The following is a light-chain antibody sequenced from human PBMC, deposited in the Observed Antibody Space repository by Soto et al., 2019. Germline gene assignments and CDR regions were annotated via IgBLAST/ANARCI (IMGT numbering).Light chain of an antibody. CDR2: DVS. J-gene: IGLJ1*01. CDR1: SSDVGGYNY. V-gene: IGLV2-14*01. Sequence: QSALTQHASVSGSPGQSITISCTGTSSDVGGYNYVSWYQQHPGKAPKLMIYDVSNRPSGVSNRFSGSKSGNTASLTISGLQAEDEADYYCSSYTSSSTLVFGTGTNSPS. CDR3: SSYTSSSTLV.